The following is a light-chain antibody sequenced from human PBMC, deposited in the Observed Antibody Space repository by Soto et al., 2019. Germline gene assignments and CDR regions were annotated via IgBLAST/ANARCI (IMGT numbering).Light chain of an antibody. Sequence: EIVLTQSPGTLSLSPGERATLSCRASQSVSSNYLAWYQQKRGQAPRLLIYGASSRATGIPTRFSGSGSGTDFTLTISRLETEDFAVYYCQTYDTSPRTFGQGTKVEI. J-gene: IGKJ1*01. V-gene: IGKV3-20*01. CDR1: QSVSSNY. CDR2: GAS. CDR3: QTYDTSPRT.